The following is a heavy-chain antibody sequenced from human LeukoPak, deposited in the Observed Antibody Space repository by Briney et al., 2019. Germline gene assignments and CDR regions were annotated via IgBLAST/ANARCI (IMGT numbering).Heavy chain of an antibody. CDR3: ARAYSSGWSRYLDY. V-gene: IGHV1-69*04. D-gene: IGHD6-19*01. CDR2: IIPILGIA. CDR1: GYTFTGYY. Sequence: SVKVSCKASGYTFTGYYMHWVRQAPGQGLEWMGRIIPILGIANYAQKFQGRVTITADKSTSTAYMELSSLRSEDTAVYYCARAYSSGWSRYLDYWGQGTLVTVSS. J-gene: IGHJ4*02.